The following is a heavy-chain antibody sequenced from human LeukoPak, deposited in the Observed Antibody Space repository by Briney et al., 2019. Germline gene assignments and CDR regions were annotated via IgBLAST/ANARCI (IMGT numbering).Heavy chain of an antibody. CDR2: FSYSGST. Sequence: SETLSLTCTVSGGSISSSSHYWGWIRQPPGKGLEWVGSFSYSGSTYYNPALRSRVTISVDTSKNQFSLKLSSVTAADTAVYYCARLGYDFWSGSNWFDPWGQGTLVTVSS. J-gene: IGHJ5*02. CDR3: ARLGYDFWSGSNWFDP. D-gene: IGHD3-3*01. V-gene: IGHV4-39*01. CDR1: GGSISSSSHY.